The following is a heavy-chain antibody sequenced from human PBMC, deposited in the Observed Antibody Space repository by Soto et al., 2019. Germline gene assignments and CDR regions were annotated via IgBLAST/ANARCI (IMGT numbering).Heavy chain of an antibody. Sequence: SETLSLTCAVSGYSISSGYYWGWIRQPPGKGLEWIGSIYHSGSTYYNPSLKSRVTISVDTSKNQFSLKLSSVTAADTAMYYCARAVTSGQQLVKGKGSFDPWGQGTLVPVSP. CDR2: IYHSGST. CDR3: ARAVTSGQQLVKGKGSFDP. CDR1: GYSISSGYY. D-gene: IGHD6-13*01. V-gene: IGHV4-38-2*01. J-gene: IGHJ5*02.